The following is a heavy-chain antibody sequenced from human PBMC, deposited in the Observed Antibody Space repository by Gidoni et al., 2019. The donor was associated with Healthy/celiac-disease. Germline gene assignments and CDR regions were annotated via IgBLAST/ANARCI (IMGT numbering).Heavy chain of an antibody. CDR2: IIPILGIA. CDR1: GGTFSSYA. D-gene: IGHD1-26*01. J-gene: IGHJ3*02. CDR3: ATHLGFAAFDI. V-gene: IGHV1-69*09. Sequence: QVQLVQSGAEVKKPGSSVKVSCKASGGTFSSYAISWVRQAPGQGLEWMGRIIPILGIANYAQKFQGRVTITADKSTSTAYMELSSLRSEDTAVYYCATHLGFAAFDIWGQGTMVTVSS.